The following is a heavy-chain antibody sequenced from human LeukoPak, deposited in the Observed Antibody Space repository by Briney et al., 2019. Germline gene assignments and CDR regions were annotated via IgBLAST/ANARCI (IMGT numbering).Heavy chain of an antibody. CDR2: ISPGGDAV. V-gene: IGHV3-11*01. Sequence: PGGSLRLSCAASGFIFSDYHMSRIRQAPGKGLECVSYISPGGDAVYFADSVKGRFTISRDNAKNSLFLQMSSLTAEDTAVYYCSGGRDAAVAGPGGYFDYWGQGSLVTVSS. CDR3: SGGRDAAVAGPGGYFDY. J-gene: IGHJ4*02. CDR1: GFIFSDYH. D-gene: IGHD6-19*01.